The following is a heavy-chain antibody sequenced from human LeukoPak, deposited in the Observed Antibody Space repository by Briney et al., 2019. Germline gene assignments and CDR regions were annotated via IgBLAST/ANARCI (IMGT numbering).Heavy chain of an antibody. CDR1: GGSISSHY. V-gene: IGHV4-59*11. CDR2: IYYSGSS. J-gene: IGHJ5*02. CDR3: ARLYDSSGYTNWLDP. Sequence: PSETLSLTCTVSGGSISSHYWSWIRQPPGKGLEWIGYIYYSGSSKYNPSLKSRVTISVDTSKNQFSLKLSSVTAADTVVYYCARLYDSSGYTNWLDPWGQGTLVTVSS. D-gene: IGHD3-22*01.